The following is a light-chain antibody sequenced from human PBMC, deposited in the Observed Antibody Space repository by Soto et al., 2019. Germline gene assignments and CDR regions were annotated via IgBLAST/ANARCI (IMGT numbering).Light chain of an antibody. CDR3: AAWDDSLNGRV. J-gene: IGLJ1*01. CDR2: YDN. Sequence: QSVLTQPPSASGTPGQRVTISCFGSNSNIGSNTVNWYQQLPGPAPKLLIYYDNLRPSGVPDRISGSKSGTSASLAISGLQSDDEADYYCAAWDDSLNGRVFGTGTKVIAL. V-gene: IGLV1-44*01. CDR1: NSNIGSNT.